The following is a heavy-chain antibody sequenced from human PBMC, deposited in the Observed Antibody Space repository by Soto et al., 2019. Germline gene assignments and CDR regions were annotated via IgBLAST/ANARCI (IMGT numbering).Heavy chain of an antibody. CDR2: IYPGDSDT. D-gene: IGHD2-15*01. J-gene: IGHJ5*02. V-gene: IGHV5-51*01. CDR3: ARVGRCSGGSCYSGLGWFDP. CDR1: GYSFTSYW. Sequence: GESLKISCKGSGYSFTSYWIGWVRQMPGKGLEWMGIIYPGDSDTRYSPSFQGQVTISADKSISTAYLQWGSLKASDTAMYYCARVGRCSGGSCYSGLGWFDPWGQGTLVTVSS.